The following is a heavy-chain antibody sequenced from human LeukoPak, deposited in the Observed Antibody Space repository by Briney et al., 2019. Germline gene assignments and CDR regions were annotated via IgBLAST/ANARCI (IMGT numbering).Heavy chain of an antibody. CDR2: IYYSGST. CDR3: ARTPLRRDGYKEDYFDY. V-gene: IGHV4-59*08. CDR1: GGSISSYY. J-gene: IGHJ4*02. D-gene: IGHD5-24*01. Sequence: SETLSLTCTVSGGSISSYYWSWIRQPPGKGLEWIGYIYYSGSTNYNPSLKSRVTISVDTSKNQFSLKLSSVTAADTAVYYCARTPLRRDGYKEDYFDYWGQGTLVTVSS.